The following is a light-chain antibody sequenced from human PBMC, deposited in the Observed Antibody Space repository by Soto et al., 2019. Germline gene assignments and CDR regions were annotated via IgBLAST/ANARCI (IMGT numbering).Light chain of an antibody. CDR1: QSISSN. CDR3: QNYNNWPTWT. J-gene: IGKJ1*01. V-gene: IGKV3-15*01. CDR2: GAS. Sequence: EIVMTQSPATLSVSPGERATVSCRASQSISSNLAWYQQKPGQAPRLLIYGASTRATAIPARFSGSGSGTEFPLTINSLQSEDFAVYYCQNYNNWPTWTFGQGTKVEIK.